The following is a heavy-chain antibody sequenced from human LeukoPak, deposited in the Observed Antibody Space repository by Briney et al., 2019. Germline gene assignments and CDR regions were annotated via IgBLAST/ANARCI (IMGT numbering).Heavy chain of an antibody. Sequence: GASVKVSCKASGYTFTGYYMHWVRQAPGQGLEWMGWVNPNSGGTNYAQNFQGRVTMTRDTSTSTAYMELSGLGFDDTAVYYCAKSDCSFTSCYDNYYYGMDVWGQGTTVTVSS. CDR1: GYTFTGYY. D-gene: IGHD2-2*01. V-gene: IGHV1-2*02. CDR3: AKSDCSFTSCYDNYYYGMDV. CDR2: VNPNSGGT. J-gene: IGHJ6*02.